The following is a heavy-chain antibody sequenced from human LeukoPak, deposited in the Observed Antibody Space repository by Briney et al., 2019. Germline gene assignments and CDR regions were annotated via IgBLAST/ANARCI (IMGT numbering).Heavy chain of an antibody. Sequence: GGSLRLSCAASGFTFNDYYMSWIRQAPGKGLEWVSYIGTSGGDIKYADSVKGRFTISRDNAKKSLYLQMNSLRAEDTAVYYCARGDWYLDYWGQGTLVTVSS. CDR3: ARGDWYLDY. CDR1: GFTFNDYY. J-gene: IGHJ4*02. D-gene: IGHD2-21*01. CDR2: IGTSGGDI. V-gene: IGHV3-11*01.